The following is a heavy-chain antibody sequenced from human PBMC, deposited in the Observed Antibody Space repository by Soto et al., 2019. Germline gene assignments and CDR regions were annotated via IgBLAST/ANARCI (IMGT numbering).Heavy chain of an antibody. CDR2: ISAYNGNT. Sequence: ASVKVSCKASGYTFTSYGISWVRQAPGQGLEWMGWISAYNGNTNYAQKLQGRVTMTTDTSTSTAYMELRSLRSDDTAVYYCARSPILVVPAAMPYWFDPWGQGTLVTVSS. V-gene: IGHV1-18*01. J-gene: IGHJ5*02. CDR1: GYTFTSYG. CDR3: ARSPILVVPAAMPYWFDP. D-gene: IGHD2-2*01.